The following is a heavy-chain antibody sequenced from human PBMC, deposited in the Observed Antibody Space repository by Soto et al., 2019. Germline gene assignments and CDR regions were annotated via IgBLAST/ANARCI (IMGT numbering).Heavy chain of an antibody. CDR3: ARLAARYCSSTSCYTSYFVY. D-gene: IGHD2-2*02. Sequence: ASVNVSCKASGYTFTSYAMHWVCQAPGQRLEWMGWINAGNGNTKYSQKFQGRVTITRDTSASTAYMELSSLRSEDTAVYYCARLAARYCSSTSCYTSYFVYWGQGTLLTLSS. CDR1: GYTFTSYA. V-gene: IGHV1-3*01. J-gene: IGHJ4*02. CDR2: INAGNGNT.